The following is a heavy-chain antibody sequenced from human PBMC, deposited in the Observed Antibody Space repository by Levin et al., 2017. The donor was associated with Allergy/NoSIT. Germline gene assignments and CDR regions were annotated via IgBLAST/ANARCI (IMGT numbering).Heavy chain of an antibody. D-gene: IGHD3/OR15-3a*01. Sequence: GGSLRLSCAASGFNFSEYAMSWVRQAPGKGLEWVSSISPSSSYIYDADSVKGLFTISRDNAKNSLYLQMTRLRAEDTAVYYCVRDYRTGYSSLGEDGLDVWGQGTTVTVSS. CDR3: VRDYRTGYSSLGEDGLDV. CDR2: ISPSSSYI. J-gene: IGHJ6*02. V-gene: IGHV3-21*06. CDR1: GFNFSEYA.